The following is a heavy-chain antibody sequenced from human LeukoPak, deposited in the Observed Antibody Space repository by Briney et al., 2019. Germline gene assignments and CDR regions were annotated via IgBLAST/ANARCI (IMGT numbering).Heavy chain of an antibody. CDR2: ISFDESNK. V-gene: IGHV3-30-3*01. CDR1: GFTFSNFA. D-gene: IGHD1-26*01. Sequence: PGGSLRLSCAASGFTFSNFAMHRVRQAPGKGLEWVAVISFDESNKYYADSVKGRFTISRDNSNNTLYLQMYSLRDEDTAIYYCVVGATQGDYWGQGTLVTVSS. J-gene: IGHJ4*02. CDR3: VVGATQGDY.